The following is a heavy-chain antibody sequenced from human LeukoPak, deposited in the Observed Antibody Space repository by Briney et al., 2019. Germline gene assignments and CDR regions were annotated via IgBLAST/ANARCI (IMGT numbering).Heavy chain of an antibody. CDR1: GYTFTSYG. J-gene: IGHJ5*02. V-gene: IGHV1-18*01. CDR2: IVAYNGTT. D-gene: IGHD2-15*01. CDR3: AREGPGYCSGGSCYSFQWFDP. Sequence: GASVKVSCKASGYTFTSYGISWVRQAPGQGLEWMGWIVAYNGTTNYAQKLQGRVTMTPDTSTSTAYMELRSLRSDDTAGYYCAREGPGYCSGGSCYSFQWFDPWDQGTLVTVSS.